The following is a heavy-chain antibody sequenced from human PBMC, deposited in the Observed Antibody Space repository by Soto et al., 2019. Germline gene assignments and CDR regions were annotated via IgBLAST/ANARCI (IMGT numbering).Heavy chain of an antibody. J-gene: IGHJ6*02. D-gene: IGHD2-2*01. CDR2: IRGSGGSP. V-gene: IGHV3-23*01. CDR1: GFTFRTYA. Sequence: PGGSLRLSCAASGFTFRTYAMSWVRQAPGKGLEWVSVIRGSGGSPYYADSVKGRFIISRDNSKNTLYLQMNSLRPEDTAVYYCAKDEDIVVVPAALDVWGQGTTVTVSS. CDR3: AKDEDIVVVPAALDV.